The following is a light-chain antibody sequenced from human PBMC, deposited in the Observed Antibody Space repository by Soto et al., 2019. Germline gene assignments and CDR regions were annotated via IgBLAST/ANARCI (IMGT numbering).Light chain of an antibody. CDR2: DVS. V-gene: IGLV2-14*03. J-gene: IGLJ1*01. CDR3: TSFKTDSTYV. Sequence: QSALTQPASVSGSPGQSITIPCTGTSSDVGGYDYVSWYQHHPGKAPKLLIYDVSNRPSGVSSRFSASKSGNTASLTISGLQTEDEADYYCTSFKTDSTYVFGTGTKLTVL. CDR1: SSDVGGYDY.